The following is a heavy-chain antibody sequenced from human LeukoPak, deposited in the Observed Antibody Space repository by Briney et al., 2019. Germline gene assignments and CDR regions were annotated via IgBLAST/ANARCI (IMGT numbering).Heavy chain of an antibody. CDR1: GGSNSSHY. CDR3: ARRGGYDSTFDY. J-gene: IGHJ4*02. CDR2: IYYSGST. D-gene: IGHD5-12*01. V-gene: IGHV4-59*11. Sequence: SETLSLTCTVSGGSNSSHYWSWIRQPPGKGLEWIGYIYYSGSTNYNPSLKSRVTISVDTSKNQFSLKLSSVTAADTAVYYCARRGGYDSTFDYWGQGTLVTVSS.